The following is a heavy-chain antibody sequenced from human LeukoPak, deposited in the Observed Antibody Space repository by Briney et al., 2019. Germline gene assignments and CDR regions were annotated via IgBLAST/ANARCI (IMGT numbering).Heavy chain of an antibody. D-gene: IGHD6-19*01. J-gene: IGHJ4*02. Sequence: KAGGSLRLSCAASGFTFDSYSMTWVRQAPGKGLEWISSITTRSDYTYYTDSVEGRFTISRDDAKNSLYLQMNSLRAEDTAVYYCAKRQDGIAVAGELDYWGQGTLVTVSS. CDR2: ITTRSDYT. CDR3: AKRQDGIAVAGELDY. CDR1: GFTFDSYS. V-gene: IGHV3-21*01.